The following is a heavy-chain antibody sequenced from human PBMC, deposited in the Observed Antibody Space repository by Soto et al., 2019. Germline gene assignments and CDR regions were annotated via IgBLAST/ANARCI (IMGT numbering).Heavy chain of an antibody. CDR1: GGSISSYY. CDR2: IYYSGST. CDR3: ARDRQRSMVRGIDGMDV. D-gene: IGHD3-10*01. V-gene: IGHV4-59*01. J-gene: IGHJ6*02. Sequence: SETVSLTCTVSGGSISSYYWSWIRQPPGKGLEWIGYIYYSGSTNYNPSLKSRVTISVDTSKNQFSLKLSSVTAADTAVYYCARDRQRSMVRGIDGMDVWGQGTTVTVSS.